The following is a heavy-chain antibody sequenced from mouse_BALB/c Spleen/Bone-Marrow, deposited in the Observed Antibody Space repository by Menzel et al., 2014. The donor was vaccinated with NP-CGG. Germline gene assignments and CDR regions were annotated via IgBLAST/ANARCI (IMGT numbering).Heavy chain of an antibody. CDR1: GYTFTSYW. CDR3: TRGEVQAMDY. J-gene: IGHJ4*01. V-gene: IGHV1S127*01. Sequence: QVQLKQSGAELVKPGASVKMSCKASGYTFTSYWMHWVKQRPGQGLEWIGVIDPSDSYTSYNQKFKGKATLTVDTSSSTAYIQLSSLTSEDSAVYYGTRGEVQAMDYWGQGTSVTVSS. CDR2: IDPSDSYT. D-gene: IGHD2-14*01.